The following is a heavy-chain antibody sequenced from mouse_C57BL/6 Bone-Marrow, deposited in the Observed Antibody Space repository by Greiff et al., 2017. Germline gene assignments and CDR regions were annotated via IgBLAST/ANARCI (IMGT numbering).Heavy chain of an antibody. CDR2: IDPETGGT. V-gene: IGHV1-15*01. J-gene: IGHJ2*01. CDR1: GYTFTDYE. CDR3: TRREWLLVDY. Sequence: QVQLQQSGAELVRPGASVTLSCKASGYTFTDYEMHWVKQTPVHGLEWIGAIDPETGGTAYNQKFKGKAILTAAKSSSTAYMELRRLTSEDAAVYYCTRREWLLVDYWGQGTTLTVSS. D-gene: IGHD2-3*01.